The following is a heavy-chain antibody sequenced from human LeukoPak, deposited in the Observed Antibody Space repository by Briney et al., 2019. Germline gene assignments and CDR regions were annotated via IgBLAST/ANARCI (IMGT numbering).Heavy chain of an antibody. D-gene: IGHD3-22*01. CDR3: ARTAHSSAYSPFDH. V-gene: IGHV4-39*01. CDR1: GGSISNTDYY. J-gene: IGHJ4*02. CDR2: IYDSGTA. Sequence: SEALSLTCIVSGGSISNTDYYWGWIRQPPGKGLEWIGSIYDSGTAYYKASLKSRVTISVDVSRNQFSLKMKFVTAADTAVYYCARTAHSSAYSPFDHWDQGTLVTVSS.